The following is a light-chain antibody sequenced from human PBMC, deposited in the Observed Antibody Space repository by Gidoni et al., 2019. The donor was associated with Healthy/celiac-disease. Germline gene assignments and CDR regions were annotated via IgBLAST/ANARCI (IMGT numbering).Light chain of an antibody. CDR1: SSNIGAGYD. Sequence: QSVLTQPPSVSGAPGQRVTISCTGSSSNIGAGYDVHWYQQLTGTAPTLLVYGNCNRPSGVPDRFSCSNSGTSASLAITGLQAEDESDYYCQSYDSSLSGYVFGTGTNVTVL. CDR2: GNC. CDR3: QSYDSSLSGYV. J-gene: IGLJ1*01. V-gene: IGLV1-40*01.